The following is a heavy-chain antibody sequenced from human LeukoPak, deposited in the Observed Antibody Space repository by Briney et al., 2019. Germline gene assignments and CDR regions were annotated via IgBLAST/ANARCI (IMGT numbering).Heavy chain of an antibody. Sequence: ASVKVSCKASGYTFTDYYMHWVRQAPGQGLEWMGWINPNNGGPTYAQNFQGRVTMTRDTSISTVYMELRRLRSDDSAIYYCTRDNFILANCYEDSYLGRVVWGQGTTVTVSS. J-gene: IGHJ6*02. V-gene: IGHV1-2*02. D-gene: IGHD2-2*01. CDR1: GYTFTDYY. CDR3: TRDNFILANCYEDSYLGRVV. CDR2: INPNNGGP.